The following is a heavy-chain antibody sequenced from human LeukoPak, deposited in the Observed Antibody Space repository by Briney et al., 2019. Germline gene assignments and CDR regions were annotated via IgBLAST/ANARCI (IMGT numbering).Heavy chain of an antibody. CDR3: AKVNTGGIILRDFDY. CDR2: IRTDGVTT. Sequence: GGSLRLSCAASGFIFSHHGMNWVRQAPGKGLEWVSGIRTDGVTTYYADSVKGRFIISRDNSKNTLYLQMNSLRAEDTAVYYCAKVNTGGIILRDFDYWGQGTLVTVSS. J-gene: IGHJ4*02. CDR1: GFIFSHHG. V-gene: IGHV3-23*01. D-gene: IGHD3-16*01.